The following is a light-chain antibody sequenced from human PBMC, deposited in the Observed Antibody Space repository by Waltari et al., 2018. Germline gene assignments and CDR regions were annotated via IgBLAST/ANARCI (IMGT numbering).Light chain of an antibody. CDR2: ASS. Sequence: AIRMTQSPSSLAASTGDIVTITCRASQDISGYLAWYQQKPGKAPNLLVYASSTSQTGVPSRFIGSGSGTAFTLTIDCLQSEDFATYYCQQYFVYPYTFGQGTKLEIK. V-gene: IGKV1-8*01. J-gene: IGKJ2*01. CDR1: QDISGY. CDR3: QQYFVYPYT.